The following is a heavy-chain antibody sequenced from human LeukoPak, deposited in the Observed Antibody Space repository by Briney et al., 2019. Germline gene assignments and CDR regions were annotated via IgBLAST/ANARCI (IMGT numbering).Heavy chain of an antibody. V-gene: IGHV1-69*01. D-gene: IGHD6-13*01. Sequence: ATLWLSCTVSGGTFSSVAISWGRRAPGQGVGWRGGIIPIFGAANYAQNFQGRVTITPAESTSPAYMELCSLRTQHTAVYYCALGIRSIAAAPIYMAGGGKRTTVTV. CDR2: IIPIFGAA. CDR1: GGTFSSVA. CDR3: ALGIRSIAAAPIYMAG. J-gene: IGHJ6*03.